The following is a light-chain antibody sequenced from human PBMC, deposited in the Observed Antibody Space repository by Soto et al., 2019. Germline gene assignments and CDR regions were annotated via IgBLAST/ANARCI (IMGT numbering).Light chain of an antibody. V-gene: IGLV2-8*01. CDR2: EVS. CDR1: SSDVGSYRF. Sequence: QSALTQPPSASGSPGQSVTISCTGTSSDVGSYRFVSWYQQHPGKAPKLLIYEVSKRPSGVPDRFSASTSGNTASLTVSGLQADDEADYYCSSYAGNNNVIFGGGTQLIVL. J-gene: IGLJ2*01. CDR3: SSYAGNNNVI.